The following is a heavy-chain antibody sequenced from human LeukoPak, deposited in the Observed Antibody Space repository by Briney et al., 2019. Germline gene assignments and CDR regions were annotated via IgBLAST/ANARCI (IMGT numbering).Heavy chain of an antibody. Sequence: GGSLRLSCAASGCTFSSYAMHWVRQAPGKGLEWVAVISYDGSNKYYADSVKGRFTISRDNSKNTLYLQMNSLRAEDTAVYYCAREGGDYDFWSGPYDYWGQGTLVTVSS. CDR2: ISYDGSNK. V-gene: IGHV3-30-3*01. D-gene: IGHD3-3*01. CDR1: GCTFSSYA. CDR3: AREGGDYDFWSGPYDY. J-gene: IGHJ4*02.